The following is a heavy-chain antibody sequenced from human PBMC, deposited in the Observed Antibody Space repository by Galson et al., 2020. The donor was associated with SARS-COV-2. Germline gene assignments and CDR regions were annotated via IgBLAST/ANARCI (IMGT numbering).Heavy chain of an antibody. CDR2: ISYEGSKK. CDR3: AKFRDFFVFRSGYYSMDI. J-gene: IGHJ6*02. CDR1: EFSFNNFG. Sequence: GGPLRLPCVASEFSFNNFGIHWVRQAPGKGLEWVALISYEGSKKYYVDSVKGRFTVSKDNSRNTLYLLMTSLRVEDTAVYYCAKFRDFFVFRSGYYSMDIWGQGTTVTV. V-gene: IGHV3-30*18. D-gene: IGHD3-3*01.